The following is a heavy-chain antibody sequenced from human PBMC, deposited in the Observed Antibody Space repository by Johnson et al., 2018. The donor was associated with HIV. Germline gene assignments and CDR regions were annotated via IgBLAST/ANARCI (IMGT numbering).Heavy chain of an antibody. V-gene: IGHV3-23*04. J-gene: IGHJ3*02. CDR2: ISGSGGST. D-gene: IGHD2-15*01. Sequence: VQLVESGGGVVRPGGSPRLSCAASGFIFDDYGMSWVRQAPGKGLEWVSAISGSGGSTYYADSVKGRFTISRDNSKNTLYLQMNSLRAEDTAVYYCAKLIIVVVPSQTSPGRTFDIWGQGTMVTVSS. CDR3: AKLIIVVVPSQTSPGRTFDI. CDR1: GFIFDDYG.